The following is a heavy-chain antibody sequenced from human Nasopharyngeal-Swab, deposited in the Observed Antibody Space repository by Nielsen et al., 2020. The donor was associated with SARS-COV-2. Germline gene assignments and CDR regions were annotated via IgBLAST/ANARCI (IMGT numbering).Heavy chain of an antibody. D-gene: IGHD6-13*01. CDR3: ARGYSTSGTN. CDR2: ISADGSST. V-gene: IGHV3-74*01. J-gene: IGHJ4*02. Sequence: GGSLRLSCAASGFTFSNYCVHWVRQVPGKGLVWVSRISADGSSTGYAESVRGRFTISRDNAKDTLYLQMNSLRVEDTAVYYCARGYSTSGTNWGQGTLVTVTS. CDR1: GFTFSNYC.